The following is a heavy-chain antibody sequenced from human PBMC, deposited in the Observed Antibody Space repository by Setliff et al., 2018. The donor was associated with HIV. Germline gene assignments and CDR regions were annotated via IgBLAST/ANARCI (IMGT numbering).Heavy chain of an antibody. Sequence: SETLSLTCSVSGGSISSGTYYWGWIRQPPGKGLEWIGSMSHSGSTLYNPSLKSRVTISVDTSNNHFSLKLRSVTAADTAVYYCARRGENFDYWGQGTLVTVSS. J-gene: IGHJ4*02. D-gene: IGHD3-10*01. CDR1: GGSISSGTYY. V-gene: IGHV4-39*07. CDR2: MSHSGST. CDR3: ARRGENFDY.